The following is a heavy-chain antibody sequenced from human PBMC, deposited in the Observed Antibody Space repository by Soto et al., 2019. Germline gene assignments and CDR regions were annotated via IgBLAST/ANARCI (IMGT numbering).Heavy chain of an antibody. Sequence: SETLSLTCAVYGGSFSGYYWSWIRQPPGKGLEWIGEINHSGSTNYNPSLKSRVTISVDTSKNQLSLKLSSVTAADTAVYYFSRGRPRGLRKKKYYYYGMDVWGQGTTVTVS. CDR1: GGSFSGYY. J-gene: IGHJ6*02. CDR2: INHSGST. CDR3: SRGRPRGLRKKKYYYYGMDV. V-gene: IGHV4-34*01. D-gene: IGHD3-16*01.